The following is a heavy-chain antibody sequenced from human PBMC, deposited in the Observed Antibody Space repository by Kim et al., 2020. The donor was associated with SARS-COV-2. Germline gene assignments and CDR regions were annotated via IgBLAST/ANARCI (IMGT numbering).Heavy chain of an antibody. CDR2: IIPIFGTA. Sequence: SVKVSCKASGGTFSSYAISWVRQAPGQGLEWMGGIIPIFGTANYAQKFQGRVTITADESTSTAYMELSSLRSEDTAVYYCARDLYGYGATYGMDVWGQGTTVTVSS. D-gene: IGHD5-18*01. J-gene: IGHJ6*02. V-gene: IGHV1-69*13. CDR1: GGTFSSYA. CDR3: ARDLYGYGATYGMDV.